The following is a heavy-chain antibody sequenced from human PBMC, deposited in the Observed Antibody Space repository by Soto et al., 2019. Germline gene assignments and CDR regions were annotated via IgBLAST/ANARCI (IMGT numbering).Heavy chain of an antibody. CDR2: ISYDGSNK. D-gene: IGHD5-18*01. V-gene: IGHV3-30-3*01. CDR1: GFTFSSYA. J-gene: IGHJ4*02. Sequence: QVQLVESGGGVVQPGRSLRLSCAASGFTFSSYAMHWVRQAPGKGLEWVAVISYDGSNKYYADSVKGRFTISRDNSKNTLYLQMNSLRAEDSAVYYCARRSLDRAMVLTFDYWGQGTLVTVSS. CDR3: ARRSLDRAMVLTFDY.